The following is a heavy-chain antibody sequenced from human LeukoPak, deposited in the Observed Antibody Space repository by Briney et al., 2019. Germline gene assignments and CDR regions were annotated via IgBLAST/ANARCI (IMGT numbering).Heavy chain of an antibody. D-gene: IGHD3-10*01. CDR3: ARDLVRGVDNY. CDR1: GGSINSYY. V-gene: IGHV4-59*01. Sequence: SETLSLTCTVSGGSINSYYWSWIRQPPGKGLEWIGYIYYSRSTNYNPSLKSRVIISVDKSKNQFSLKLSSVTAADTAVYYCARDLVRGVDNYWGQGTLVTVSS. J-gene: IGHJ4*02. CDR2: IYYSRST.